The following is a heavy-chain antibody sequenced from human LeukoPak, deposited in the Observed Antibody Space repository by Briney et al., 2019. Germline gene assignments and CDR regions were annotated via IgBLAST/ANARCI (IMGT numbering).Heavy chain of an antibody. CDR1: GDSINSYY. D-gene: IGHD6-19*01. CDR2: IYTSGST. CDR3: ARAGRQWLVRTSGWFGP. J-gene: IGHJ5*02. Sequence: SETLSLTCTVSGDSINSYYWSWIRQPAGKGLEWIGRIYTSGSTNYNPSLKSRVTISVDTSKNQFSLKLSSVTAADTAVYYCARAGRQWLVRTSGWFGPWGQGTLVTVSS. V-gene: IGHV4-4*07.